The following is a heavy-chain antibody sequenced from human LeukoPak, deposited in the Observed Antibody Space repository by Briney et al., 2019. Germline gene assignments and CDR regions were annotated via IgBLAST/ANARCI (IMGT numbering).Heavy chain of an antibody. V-gene: IGHV1-18*01. CDR1: GYTFTPYH. CDR2: VNAYNGNT. CDR3: ARGGQGNFDY. D-gene: IGHD2-15*01. Sequence: ASVKVSCKASGYTFTPYHINWVRQAPGQGLEWMGRVNAYNGNTNYEQKLQGRVIMTTDTSTSTVYMELRSVRSDETAVYYCARGGQGNFDYWGQGTLVTVSS. J-gene: IGHJ4*02.